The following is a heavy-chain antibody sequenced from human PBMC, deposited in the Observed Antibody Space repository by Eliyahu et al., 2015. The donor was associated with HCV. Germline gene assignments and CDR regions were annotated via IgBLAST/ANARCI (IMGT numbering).Heavy chain of an antibody. CDR2: INPNSGGT. J-gene: IGHJ4*02. Sequence: QVQLVQSGAEVKKSGASVKVXCKASGYTFTGYXMHWVRQAPGQGLEWMGWINPNSGGTNYAQKFQGRVTMTRDTSISTAYMELSRLRSDDTAVYYCAREHYYGSGSYYLWGQGTLVTVSS. D-gene: IGHD3-10*01. CDR3: AREHYYGSGSYYL. V-gene: IGHV1-2*02. CDR1: GYTFTGYX.